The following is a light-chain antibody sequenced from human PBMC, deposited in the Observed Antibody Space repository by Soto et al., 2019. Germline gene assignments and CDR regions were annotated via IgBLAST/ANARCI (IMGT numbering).Light chain of an antibody. CDR3: SSYTSSSTLEGV. V-gene: IGLV2-14*01. Sequence: QSGLTQPASVSGSTGRSITISCTGTSSDVGGYNYVSWYQQHPGKAPKLMIYDVSNRPSGVSNRFSGSKSGNTASLTISGLQAEDEADYYCSSYTSSSTLEGVFGTGTKVTVL. CDR2: DVS. CDR1: SSDVGGYNY. J-gene: IGLJ1*01.